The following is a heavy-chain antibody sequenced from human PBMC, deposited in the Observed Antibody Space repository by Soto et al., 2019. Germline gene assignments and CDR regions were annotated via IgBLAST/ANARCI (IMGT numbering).Heavy chain of an antibody. CDR2: INAGKGDT. CDR1: GYIFINYA. J-gene: IGHJ5*02. D-gene: IGHD3-10*01. Sequence: QVHLVQSGAEEKKPGASVKVSCKASGYIFINYAIHWVRQAPGQRLEWMGWINAGKGDTIYSQKFQDRITINRDTSARTAYMELGRLRPEDMAVYYCARSPMNRGVIGAFDPWGQGNLVTVSS. V-gene: IGHV1-3*05. CDR3: ARSPMNRGVIGAFDP.